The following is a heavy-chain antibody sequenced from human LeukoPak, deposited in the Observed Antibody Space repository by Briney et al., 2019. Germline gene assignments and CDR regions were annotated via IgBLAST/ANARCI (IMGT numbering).Heavy chain of an antibody. J-gene: IGHJ5*02. D-gene: IGHD6-13*01. CDR3: ARGIGWFDP. Sequence: SETLSLTCTVSVGSISGSSYYWGWIRQPPGKGLEWIGSIYYSGSTYYNPSLKSRVTISVDTSKNQFSLKLSSVTAADTAVYYCARGIGWFDPWGQGTLVTVSS. CDR2: IYYSGST. CDR1: VGSISGSSYY. V-gene: IGHV4-39*01.